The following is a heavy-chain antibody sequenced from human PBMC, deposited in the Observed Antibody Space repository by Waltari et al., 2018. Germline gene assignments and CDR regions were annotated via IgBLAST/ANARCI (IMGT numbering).Heavy chain of an antibody. CDR2: ISAGGGAT. V-gene: IGHV3-23*04. J-gene: IGHJ5*02. CDR3: ARVLRMGDLPHLS. Sequence: EGQQVESGGGLVPPGGSLRLPCATSGFTFTNYAMNWVRQAPGKGLEWVSAISAGGGATYYADSMKGRFTISRDNSKNTLYLQMNSLRAEDTAVYYCARVLRMGDLPHLSWGQGTLVTVSS. D-gene: IGHD3-16*01. CDR1: GFTFTNYA.